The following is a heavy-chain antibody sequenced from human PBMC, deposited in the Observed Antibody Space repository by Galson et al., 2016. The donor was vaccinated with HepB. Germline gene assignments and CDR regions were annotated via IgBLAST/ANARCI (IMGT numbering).Heavy chain of an antibody. J-gene: IGHJ5*02. CDR1: GGTSTTSN. V-gene: IGHV1-69*13. D-gene: IGHD3-10*01. CDR2: FIPLLGTT. Sequence: SVKVSCKVSGGTSTTSNVNWVRQAPGKGLEWMGGFIPLLGTTKYAEKFQDRLTITADASTGTAFMELRGLNSEDSAMYFCARGTRPYYGSGSYWPIAWFDAWGQGTRVTVSS. CDR3: ARGTRPYYGSGSYWPIAWFDA.